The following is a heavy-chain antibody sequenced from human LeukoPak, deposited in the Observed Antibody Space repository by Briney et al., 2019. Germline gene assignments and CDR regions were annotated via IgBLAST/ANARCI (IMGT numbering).Heavy chain of an antibody. V-gene: IGHV4-59*01. CDR1: GGSISSYY. D-gene: IGHD3/OR15-3a*01. CDR2: IYYSGST. J-gene: IGHJ6*02. Sequence: PSETLSLTCTVSGGSISSYYWSWIRQPPGKGLEWIGYIYYSGSTNYNPSLKSRVTISVDTSKNQFSLKLSSVTAADTAVYYCARLTWTPYYYGMDVWGQGTTVTVSS. CDR3: ARLTWTPYYYGMDV.